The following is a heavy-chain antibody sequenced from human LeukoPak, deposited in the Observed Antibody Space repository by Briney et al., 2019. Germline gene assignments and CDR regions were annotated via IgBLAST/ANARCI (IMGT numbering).Heavy chain of an antibody. V-gene: IGHV3-21*01. CDR2: ISSSRSYI. J-gene: IGHJ4*02. CDR3: ARADIVVVPAAMLPDY. Sequence: GGSLRLSCAASGFTFSSYSMNWVRQAPGKGREWVSSISSSRSYIYYADSVKGRFTISRDDAKNSLYLQMNSLRAEDTAVYYCARADIVVVPAAMLPDYWGQGTLVTVSS. CDR1: GFTFSSYS. D-gene: IGHD2-2*01.